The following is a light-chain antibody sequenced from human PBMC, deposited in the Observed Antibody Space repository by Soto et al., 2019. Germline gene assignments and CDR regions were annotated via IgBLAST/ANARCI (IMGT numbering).Light chain of an antibody. CDR1: SSDVAAYNY. Sequence: QSALTQPPSASGSPGQSVTISCTVTSSDVAAYNYVSWYQQHPGKAPKLMIYEVSERPSGVPDRFSGSKSGNTASLTVSGLQAEDEADYFCSSYAGSYSFVFGGGTKLTVL. CDR3: SSYAGSYSFV. CDR2: EVS. J-gene: IGLJ3*02. V-gene: IGLV2-8*01.